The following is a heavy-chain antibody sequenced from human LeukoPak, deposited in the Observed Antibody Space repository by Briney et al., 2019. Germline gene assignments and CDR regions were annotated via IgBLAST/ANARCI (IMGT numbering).Heavy chain of an antibody. CDR2: IIPIFGTA. V-gene: IGHV1-69*13. Sequence: SVTVSCTASGGTFSSYAISWVRQAPGQGLEWMGGIIPIFGTANYAQKLQGRVTITADESTSTAYMELSSLRSEDTAVYYCAREVYYDSSGYKSWGQGTLVTVSS. CDR3: AREVYYDSSGYKS. J-gene: IGHJ4*02. D-gene: IGHD3-22*01. CDR1: GGTFSSYA.